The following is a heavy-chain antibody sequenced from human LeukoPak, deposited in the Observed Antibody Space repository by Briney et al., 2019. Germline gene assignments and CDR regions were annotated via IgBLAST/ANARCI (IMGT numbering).Heavy chain of an antibody. CDR1: GDTFTSYD. J-gene: IGHJ4*02. D-gene: IGHD5-18*01. V-gene: IGHV1-69*05. CDR2: IIPIFGTA. CDR3: ARSEDTAMAPGPYY. Sequence: GASVKVSCKASGDTFTSYDISWVRQAPGQGLEWMGGIIPIFGTANYAQKFQGRVTITTDESTSTAYMELSSLRSEDTAVYYCARSEDTAMAPGPYYWGQGTLVTVSS.